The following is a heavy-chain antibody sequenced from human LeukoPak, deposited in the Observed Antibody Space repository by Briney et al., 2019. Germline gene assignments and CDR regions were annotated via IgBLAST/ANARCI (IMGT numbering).Heavy chain of an antibody. Sequence: SETLSLTCTVSGGSISSGGYYWSWIRQHPGKGLEWIGYIYYSGSTYYNPSLKSRVTISVDTSKNQFPLKLSSVTAADTAVYYCARYHNTVTARTTDYWGQGTLVTASS. V-gene: IGHV4-31*03. CDR2: IYYSGST. D-gene: IGHD4-17*01. CDR3: ARYHNTVTARTTDY. CDR1: GGSISSGGYY. J-gene: IGHJ4*02.